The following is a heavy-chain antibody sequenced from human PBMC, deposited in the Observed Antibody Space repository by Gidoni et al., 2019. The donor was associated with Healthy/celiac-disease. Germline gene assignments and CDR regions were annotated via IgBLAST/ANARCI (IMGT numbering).Heavy chain of an antibody. D-gene: IGHD3-9*01. CDR3: ARDGYFDWSIYYYYGMDV. CDR1: GGSISSYY. V-gene: IGHV4-4*07. CDR2: IYTSGST. J-gene: IGHJ6*02. Sequence: QVQLQESGPGLVKPSETLSLTCTVSGGSISSYYWSWIRQPAGKGLEWIGRIYTSGSTNYNPSLKSRVTMSVDTSKNQFSLKLSSVTAADTAVYYCARDGYFDWSIYYYYGMDVWGQGTTVTVSS.